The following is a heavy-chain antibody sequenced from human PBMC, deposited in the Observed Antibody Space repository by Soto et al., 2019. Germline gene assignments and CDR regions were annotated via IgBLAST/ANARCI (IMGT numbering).Heavy chain of an antibody. J-gene: IGHJ3*02. Sequence: QVQLVQSGAAVKKPGASVKVSCKASGYTFTNYGVSWVRQAPGQGLAWMGWTSADNGDRNYAQSLQGRVTINTDTSTRTASMDLRCLRDDGSAMYYCARDFTRGTISLHAFDIWGRGTMVTVSS. CDR1: GYTFTNYG. CDR3: ARDFTRGTISLHAFDI. V-gene: IGHV1-18*01. D-gene: IGHD2-8*01. CDR2: TSADNGDR.